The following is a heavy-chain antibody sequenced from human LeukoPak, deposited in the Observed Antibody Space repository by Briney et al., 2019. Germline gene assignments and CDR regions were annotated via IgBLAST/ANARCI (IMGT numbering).Heavy chain of an antibody. D-gene: IGHD3-9*01. Sequence: PGGSLRLSCAASGFTFSSYWMSWVRQAPGKGLEWVSSITASSTAIYSADSVKGRFTISRDNAKNFLYLQMNSLRAEDTAVYYCARTYYDILTGYNPYFDYWGQGILVTVSS. CDR1: GFTFSSYW. J-gene: IGHJ4*02. CDR3: ARTYYDILTGYNPYFDY. CDR2: ITASSTAI. V-gene: IGHV3-21*01.